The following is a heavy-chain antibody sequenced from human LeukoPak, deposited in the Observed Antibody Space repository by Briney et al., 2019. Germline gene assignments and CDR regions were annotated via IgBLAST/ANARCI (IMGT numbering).Heavy chain of an antibody. CDR3: AREGGDTALDY. V-gene: IGHV1-8*03. D-gene: IGHD5-18*01. J-gene: IGHJ4*02. CDR2: MNPNSGNT. CDR1: GYTFTSYD. Sequence: ASVKVSCKASGYTFTSYDINWVRQATGQGLEWMGWMNPNSGNTGYAQKFQGRVTITRNTSISTAYMELSSLRSDDAAVYYCAREGGDTALDYWGQGTLVTVSS.